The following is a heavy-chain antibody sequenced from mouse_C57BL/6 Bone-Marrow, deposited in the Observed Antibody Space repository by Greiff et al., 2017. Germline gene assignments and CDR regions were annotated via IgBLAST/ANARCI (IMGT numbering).Heavy chain of an antibody. Sequence: VQLQQPGAELVKPGASVKMSCKASGYTFTSYWITWVKQRPGQGLEWIGDIYPGSGGTTYNQKFKCKATLTVDTSSSTAYMQLSSLTSEDSAVDNCARRGWVRQDFDYWGKGTTLTVSS. D-gene: IGHD2-3*01. V-gene: IGHV1-55*01. CDR1: GYTFTSYW. CDR2: IYPGSGGT. CDR3: ARRGWVRQDFDY. J-gene: IGHJ2*01.